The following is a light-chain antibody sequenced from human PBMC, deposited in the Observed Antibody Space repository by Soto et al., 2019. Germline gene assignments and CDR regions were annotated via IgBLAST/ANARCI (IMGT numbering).Light chain of an antibody. V-gene: IGLV2-11*01. CDR1: GSDIGIYDY. CDR2: DVG. CDR3: CSYAGTYSYV. J-gene: IGLJ1*01. Sequence: QSALTQPRSVSGSPGQSVTISCTGTGSDIGIYDYVSWYQHHPNTAPKLIIYDVGERPSGVPDRFSGSKSGNTASLLISGLQAEDEADYFCCSYAGTYSYVFGSGTKLTVL.